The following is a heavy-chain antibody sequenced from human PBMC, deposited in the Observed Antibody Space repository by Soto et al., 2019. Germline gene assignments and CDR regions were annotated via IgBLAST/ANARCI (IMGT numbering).Heavy chain of an antibody. J-gene: IGHJ6*02. CDR1: GFSLSNARMG. CDR3: TRGAYYDFWKYGMDV. Sequence: SGPTLVNPTETLTLTCTVSGFSLSNARMGVSWIRQPPGKALEWLAHIFSNDEKSYSTSLKSRLTISKDTSKSQVVLTMTNMDPVDTATYYCTRGAYYDFWKYGMDVWGQGTTVTVSS. V-gene: IGHV2-26*01. D-gene: IGHD3-3*01. CDR2: IFSNDEK.